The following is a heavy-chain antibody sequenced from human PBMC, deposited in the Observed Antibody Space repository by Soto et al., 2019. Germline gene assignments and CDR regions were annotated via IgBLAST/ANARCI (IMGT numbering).Heavy chain of an antibody. CDR2: IYYSGST. CDR1: GCSISSGDYY. V-gene: IGHV4-30-4*01. CDR3: AREETVPIYDSSGFDL. Sequence: SETLSLTCTVSGCSISSGDYYWSWIRQPPGKGLEWIGYIYYSGSTYYNPSLKSRVTISVDTSKNQFSLKLSSVTAADTAVYYCAREETVPIYDSSGFDLWGRGTLVTVSS. J-gene: IGHJ2*01. D-gene: IGHD3-22*01.